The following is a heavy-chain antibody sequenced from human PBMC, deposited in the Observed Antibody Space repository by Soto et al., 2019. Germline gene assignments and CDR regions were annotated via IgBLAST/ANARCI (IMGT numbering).Heavy chain of an antibody. Sequence: QVQLVESGGGVVQPGRSLRLSCAASGFTFSSFVMHWVRQSPGKGLEWVAVISFDGRSTYYADSVKGRFTVSRDNSKNTLFLQMNSLITGDTAIYYCAKHSGSAWYPYYFDYWGQGTLVTVSS. J-gene: IGHJ4*02. V-gene: IGHV3-30*18. CDR3: AKHSGSAWYPYYFDY. CDR2: ISFDGRST. CDR1: GFTFSSFV. D-gene: IGHD6-19*01.